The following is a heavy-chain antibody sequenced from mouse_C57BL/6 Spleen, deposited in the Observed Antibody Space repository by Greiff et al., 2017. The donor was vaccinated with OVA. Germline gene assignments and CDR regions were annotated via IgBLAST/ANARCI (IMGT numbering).Heavy chain of an antibody. D-gene: IGHD4-1*01. CDR3: ARFGRNFDY. V-gene: IGHV1-26*01. CDR1: GYTFTDYY. CDR2: INPNNGGT. J-gene: IGHJ2*01. Sequence: EVQLQQSGPELVKPGASVKLSCKASGYTFTDYYMNWVKQSHGKSLEWIGDINPNNGGTSYNQKFKGKATLTVDKSSSTAYMELRSLTSEDSAVYYCARFGRNFDYWGQGTTLTVSS.